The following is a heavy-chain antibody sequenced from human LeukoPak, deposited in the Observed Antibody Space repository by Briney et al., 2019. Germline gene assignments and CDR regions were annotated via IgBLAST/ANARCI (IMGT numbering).Heavy chain of an antibody. CDR1: GGTFSSYA. CDR3: ARVHQTTAGTDY. CDR2: IIPIFGTA. V-gene: IGHV1-69*13. D-gene: IGHD6-13*01. Sequence: GASVKVSCKASGGTFSSYAISWVRQAPGQGLEWMGGIIPIFGTANYAQKFQGRVTITADESTSTAYMELSSLRSEDTAVYYCARVHQTTAGTDYWGQGTLVTVSS. J-gene: IGHJ4*02.